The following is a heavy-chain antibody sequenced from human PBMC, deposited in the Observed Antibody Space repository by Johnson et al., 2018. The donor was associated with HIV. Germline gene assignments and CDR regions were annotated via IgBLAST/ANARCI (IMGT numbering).Heavy chain of an antibody. D-gene: IGHD3-22*01. J-gene: IGHJ3*02. CDR1: GFTFSSYA. V-gene: IGHV3-30-3*01. CDR3: ATQGLFYAFDI. CDR2: ISYDGSNK. Sequence: QVQLVESGGGVVQPGRSLRLSCAASGFTFSSYAMHWVRQAPGKGLEWVAVISYDGSNKYYADSVKGRFTISRDNSKNTLYLQMNSLRAEDTAVYYCATQGLFYAFDIWGQGTMVTVSS.